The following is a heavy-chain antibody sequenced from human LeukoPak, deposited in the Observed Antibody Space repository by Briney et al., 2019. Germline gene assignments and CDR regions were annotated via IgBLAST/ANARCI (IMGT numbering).Heavy chain of an antibody. J-gene: IGHJ5*02. CDR2: IYYSGSI. CDR1: GGSISSYY. D-gene: IGHD2-21*01. V-gene: IGHV4-59*12. Sequence: SETLSLTCTVSGGSISSYYWSWIRQPPGKGLEWIGYIYYSGSINYNPSLKSRVTISVDTSKNQFSLKLSSVTAADTAVYYCARDIVGAINWFDPWGQGTLVTVSS. CDR3: ARDIVGAINWFDP.